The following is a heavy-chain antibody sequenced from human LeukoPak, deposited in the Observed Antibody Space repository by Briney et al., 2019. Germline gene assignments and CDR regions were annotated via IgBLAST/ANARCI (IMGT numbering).Heavy chain of an antibody. CDR3: ARGGTIFGVVNFDY. CDR2: ISAYNGDT. D-gene: IGHD3-3*01. J-gene: IGHJ4*02. CDR1: GYTFTSYG. Sequence: ASVKVSCKASGYTFTSYGIGWVRQAPGQGLERMGWISAYNGDTNYAHKVQGRVTITADESTSTAYMELSSLRSEDTAVYYCARGGTIFGVVNFDYWGQGTLVTVSS. V-gene: IGHV1-18*01.